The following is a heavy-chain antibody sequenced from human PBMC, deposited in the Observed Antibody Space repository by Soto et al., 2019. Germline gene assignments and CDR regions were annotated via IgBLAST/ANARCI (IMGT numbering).Heavy chain of an antibody. J-gene: IGHJ6*02. Sequence: SVKVSCKASGFTFTSSAVQWLRQARGQRLEWIGWIVVGSGDTNSAQKFQKRVTITRDMSTSTAYIELSSLRSEDTAVYYCAATIIAAVGTGYYYGMDVWGQGTTVTLSS. D-gene: IGHD6-13*01. CDR2: IVVGSGDT. CDR1: GFTFTSSA. V-gene: IGHV1-58*01. CDR3: AATIIAAVGTGYYYGMDV.